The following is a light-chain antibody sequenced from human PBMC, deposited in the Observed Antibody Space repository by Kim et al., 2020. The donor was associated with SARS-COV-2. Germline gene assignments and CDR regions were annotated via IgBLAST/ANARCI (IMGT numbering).Light chain of an antibody. Sequence: QAVVTQEPSLTVSPGGTVTLTCASSTGAVTSGHYPNWFQQKPGQAPRTLIYSTSKKHSWTPGWFSGSLLGGKAALTLSGVQPEDEAEYYCLLYYDNGRRGVFGGGTQLTVL. CDR2: STS. CDR3: LLYYDNGRRGV. CDR1: TGAVTSGHY. V-gene: IGLV7-43*01. J-gene: IGLJ3*02.